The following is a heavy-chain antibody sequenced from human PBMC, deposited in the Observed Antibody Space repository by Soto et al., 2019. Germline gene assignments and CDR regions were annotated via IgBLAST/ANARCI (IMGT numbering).Heavy chain of an antibody. CDR1: GVSFSDYY. CDR2: INHSGTT. V-gene: IGHV4-34*01. D-gene: IGHD3-9*01. Sequence: QVQLRQWGAGLLKPSETLSLTCAVFGVSFSDYYWTWIRQPPGKGLEWIGEINHSGTTSYNPSLTSRLTISVDTSNNQFSLKLSSVTAADTAVYYCARKPIYHFFAGYYSVDYWGQGTLVTVSS. CDR3: ARKPIYHFFAGYYSVDY. J-gene: IGHJ4*02.